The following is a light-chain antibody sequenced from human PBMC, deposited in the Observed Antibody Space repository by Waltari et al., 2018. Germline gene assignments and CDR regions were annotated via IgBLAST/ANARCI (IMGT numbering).Light chain of an antibody. CDR2: DTS. CDR3: LLSYSGARV. CDR1: TGAVTSGHY. V-gene: IGLV7-46*01. J-gene: IGLJ1*01. Sequence: QAVVIQEPSLTVSPGGPVTLTCSSGTGAVTSGHYPYWFQQKPGQAPRTLIYDTSNKHSWTPARFSGSLLGGKAALTLSGAQPEDEAEYYCLLSYSGARVFGTGTKVTVL.